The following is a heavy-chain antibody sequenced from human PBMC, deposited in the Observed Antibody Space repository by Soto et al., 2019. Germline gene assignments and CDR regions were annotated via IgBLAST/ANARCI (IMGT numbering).Heavy chain of an antibody. Sequence: QVQLVQSGAEEKKPGASVKVSCKASGYTFTSYGVHWVRQAPGPRLEWMGWINAGNGNTKYSQKFQGRVTITRDTSASTAYMELSSLRSEDTAVYYCARAPGGPGIAEYWGQGTLVTVSS. CDR2: INAGNGNT. D-gene: IGHD6-13*01. CDR3: ARAPGGPGIAEY. CDR1: GYTFTSYG. V-gene: IGHV1-3*05. J-gene: IGHJ4*02.